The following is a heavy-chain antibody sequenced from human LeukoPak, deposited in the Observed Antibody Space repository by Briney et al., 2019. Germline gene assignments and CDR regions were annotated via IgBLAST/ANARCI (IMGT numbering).Heavy chain of an antibody. Sequence: GGSLRLSCAASGFTVSSNYMSWVRQAPGKGLEWVSVIYSGGSTYYADSVKGRFTISRDNSKNTLYLQMNNLRAEDTAVYYCARGPNYGDSFPNWYFDLWGRGTLVTVSS. J-gene: IGHJ2*01. CDR2: IYSGGST. V-gene: IGHV3-66*01. CDR1: GFTVSSNY. CDR3: ARGPNYGDSFPNWYFDL. D-gene: IGHD4-17*01.